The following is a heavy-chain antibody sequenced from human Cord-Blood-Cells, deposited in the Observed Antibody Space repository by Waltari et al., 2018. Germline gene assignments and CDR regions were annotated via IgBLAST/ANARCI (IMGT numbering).Heavy chain of an antibody. Sequence: QVQLVQSGAEVKKPGASVKVPCKASGYTFTSYGISWVRQAPGQGLEWIGWSRESKGNTNYAQKPQVRGTITTDSCTSKAYMELRGLRSDVTAVYYCASSNGSSSAFEIWGQGTMVTVSS. V-gene: IGHV1-18*01. J-gene: IGHJ3*02. CDR3: ASSNGSSSAFEI. D-gene: IGHD6-6*01. CDR1: GYTFTSYG. CDR2: SRESKGNT.